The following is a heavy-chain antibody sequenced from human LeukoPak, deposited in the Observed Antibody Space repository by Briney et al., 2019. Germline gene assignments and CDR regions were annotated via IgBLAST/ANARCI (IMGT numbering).Heavy chain of an antibody. D-gene: IGHD3-22*01. J-gene: IGHJ5*02. Sequence: SVQVSCQASGGTFRSYTISWVRPAPGQGLEWMGRIIPILGIANYAQKFQGRVTITADKSTSTAYMELSSLRSEDTAVYYCTYYYDSSGYYGGFDPWGQGTLVTVSS. CDR1: GGTFRSYT. V-gene: IGHV1-69*02. CDR3: TYYYDSSGYYGGFDP. CDR2: IIPILGIA.